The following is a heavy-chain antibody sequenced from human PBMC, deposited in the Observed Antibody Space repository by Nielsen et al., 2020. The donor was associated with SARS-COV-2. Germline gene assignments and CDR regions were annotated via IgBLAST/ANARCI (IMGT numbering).Heavy chain of an antibody. CDR1: GFTFRRSA. CDR2: ISYDGNNK. V-gene: IGHV3-30*04. J-gene: IGHJ4*02. Sequence: GGSLRLSCAASGFTFRRSAMHWVRQAPGNGLEWVAIISYDGNNKYADSVKGRFTISRDNSKNTLYLEMTSLRAEDTAVYYCAREIIEHTSSFFDFWGQGTLVTVSS. CDR3: AREIIEHTSSFFDF. D-gene: IGHD6-6*01.